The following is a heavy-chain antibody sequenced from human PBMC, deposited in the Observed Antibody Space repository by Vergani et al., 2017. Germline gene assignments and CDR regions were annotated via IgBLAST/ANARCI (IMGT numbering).Heavy chain of an antibody. CDR3: ARVTVVPAAIGDY. D-gene: IGHD2-2*02. CDR1: GGSFSGYY. J-gene: IGHJ4*02. CDR2: INHSGST. V-gene: IGHV4-34*01. Sequence: QVQLQQWGAGLLKPSETLSLTCAVYGGSFSGYYWSWIRQPPGKGLEWIGEINHSGSTNYNPSLKSRVTISVDTSKNQFSLKLSSVTAADTAVYYCARVTVVPAAIGDYWGQGTLVTVSS.